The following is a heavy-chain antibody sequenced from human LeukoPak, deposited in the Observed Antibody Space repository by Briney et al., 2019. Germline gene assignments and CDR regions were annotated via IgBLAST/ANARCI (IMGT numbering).Heavy chain of an antibody. CDR2: VSGTGHYK. CDR1: GFTFINYA. D-gene: IGHD1-7*01. CDR3: ARPLGITGTTPFDY. Sequence: GGSLTLSCAASGFTFINYALSWVRQVPGKGPEWVSCVSGTGHYKHYADSVKGRFTISRDNTKNSLYLQMSSLRAEDTAVYYCARPLGITGTTPFDYWGQGTLVTVSS. V-gene: IGHV3-21*01. J-gene: IGHJ4*02.